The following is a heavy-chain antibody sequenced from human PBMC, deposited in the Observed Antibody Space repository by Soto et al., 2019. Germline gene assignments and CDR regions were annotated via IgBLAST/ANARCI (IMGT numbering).Heavy chain of an antibody. CDR2: ISYDGRNK. V-gene: IGHV3-30*04. Sequence: GGSLRLSCAASGFTFSSYAMHWVRQAPGKGLEWVAVISYDGRNKYYADSVKGRFTISRDNSKNTLYLQMNSLRAEDTAVYYCARGRGITIFGVVTRTDDAFDIWGQGTMVTVSS. J-gene: IGHJ3*02. D-gene: IGHD3-3*01. CDR3: ARGRGITIFGVVTRTDDAFDI. CDR1: GFTFSSYA.